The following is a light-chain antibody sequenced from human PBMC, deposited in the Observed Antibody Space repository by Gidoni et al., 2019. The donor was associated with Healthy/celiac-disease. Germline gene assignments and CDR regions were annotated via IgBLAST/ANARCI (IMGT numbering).Light chain of an antibody. J-gene: IGKJ4*01. CDR3: QQYDNLPG. CDR2: DAS. V-gene: IGKV1-33*01. Sequence: DIQMTQSPSALSASVGDRVTITSQASQDISNYLNWYQQKPGKAPKLLIYDASNLETGVPSRYSESGSGTDFTFTIRSLQPEDIATYYCQQYDNLPGFGGGTKVEIK. CDR1: QDISNY.